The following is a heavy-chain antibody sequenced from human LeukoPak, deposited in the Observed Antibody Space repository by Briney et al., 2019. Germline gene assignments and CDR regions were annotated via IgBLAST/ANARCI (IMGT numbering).Heavy chain of an antibody. CDR2: INPNSGGT. V-gene: IGHV1-2*02. Sequence: ASVKVPCKASGYTFTGYYMHWVRQAPGQGLEWMGWINPNSGGTNYAQKLQGRVTMTRDTSISTAYMELSRLRSDDTAVYYCARPRGGYSSSWYWFDPWGQGTLVTVSS. D-gene: IGHD6-13*01. CDR3: ARPRGGYSSSWYWFDP. CDR1: GYTFTGYY. J-gene: IGHJ5*02.